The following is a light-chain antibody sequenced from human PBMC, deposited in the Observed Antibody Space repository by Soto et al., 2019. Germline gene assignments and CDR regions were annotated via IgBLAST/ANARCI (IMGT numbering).Light chain of an antibody. J-gene: IGKJ5*01. V-gene: IGKV3-11*01. CDR2: DAS. CDR1: QCVSSY. Sequence: EMMVTQAAATRSFSPWERATLSCRASQCVSSYLAWYQRKPGQAPMLLIYDASHRATGMPARFSGSGSGTDFSLTVSILGPGDLSAYYSEKYGRPGMVFGSGTRLEIK. CDR3: EKYGRPGMV.